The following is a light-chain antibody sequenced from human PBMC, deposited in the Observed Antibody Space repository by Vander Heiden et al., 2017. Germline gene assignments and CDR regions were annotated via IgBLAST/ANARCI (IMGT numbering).Light chain of an antibody. CDR2: WAS. CDR1: QSVLNSLNNKNC. V-gene: IGKV4-1*01. CDR3: QQYYSSPRT. Sequence: DIVMTQSPVSLPVFLGERPTIKCNSSQSVLNSLNNKNCLTRYQQKQRQPPKLLIYWASTRESGVPDRFICSGSGTDFTLTISSLQAEDVAVYYCQQYYSSPRTFGGGTKVEIK. J-gene: IGKJ4*01.